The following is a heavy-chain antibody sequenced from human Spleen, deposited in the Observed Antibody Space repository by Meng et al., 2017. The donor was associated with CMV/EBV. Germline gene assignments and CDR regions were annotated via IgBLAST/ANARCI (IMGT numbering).Heavy chain of an antibody. CDR3: ARPPHMLDAFDI. V-gene: IGHV1-46*01. CDR2: INPSTGST. Sequence: ASVKVSCKASGYTFTDSFIHWVRQAPGQGLEWMGIINPSTGSTSYAQKFQGRVTMTRDTSTTTVYMELSSLRSEDTAVYYCARPPHMLDAFDIWGQGTMVTVSS. J-gene: IGHJ3*02. CDR1: GYTFTDSF. D-gene: IGHD3-10*02.